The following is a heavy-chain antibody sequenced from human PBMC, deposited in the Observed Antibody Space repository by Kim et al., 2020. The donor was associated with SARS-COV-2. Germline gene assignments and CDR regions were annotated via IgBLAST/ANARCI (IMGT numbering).Heavy chain of an antibody. CDR1: GFTFSSYG. D-gene: IGHD6-13*01. V-gene: IGHV3-33*06. Sequence: GGSLRLSCAASGFTFSSYGMNWVRQAPGKGLEWVAVIWYDGSNKYYADSVKGRFTISRDNSKNTLYLQMNSLRAEDTAVYYCAKDSGGAAAGTEDYWGQGTLVTVSS. CDR3: AKDSGGAAAGTEDY. CDR2: IWYDGSNK. J-gene: IGHJ4*02.